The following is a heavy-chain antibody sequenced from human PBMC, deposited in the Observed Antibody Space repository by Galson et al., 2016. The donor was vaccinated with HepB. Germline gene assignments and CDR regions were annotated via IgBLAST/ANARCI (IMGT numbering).Heavy chain of an antibody. D-gene: IGHD3-16*01. Sequence: SLRLSCAASGFTFSNAWMNWVRQAPGKGLEWVCRIKSKTDGGTTDYAAPVKGRFTISRDDSKNTLYMQMNSLKTEDTAVYYCITDAAAGWGGMDVWGQGTTVTVSS. CDR1: GFTFSNAW. CDR2: IKSKTDGGTT. J-gene: IGHJ6*02. V-gene: IGHV3-15*07. CDR3: ITDAAAGWGGMDV.